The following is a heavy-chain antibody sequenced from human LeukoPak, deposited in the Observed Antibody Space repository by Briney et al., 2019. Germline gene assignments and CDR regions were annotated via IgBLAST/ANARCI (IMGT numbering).Heavy chain of an antibody. CDR3: ARGVSTYYYGMDV. Sequence: PSETLSLTCTVSGGSISSGSYYWSWIRQPPRKGLEWIGYIYYSGNTNYNPSVKSRVTISVDTSKNQFSLKVSSVTAADTAVYYCARGVSTYYYGMDVWGQGTTVTVSS. D-gene: IGHD3-10*01. J-gene: IGHJ6*02. V-gene: IGHV4-61*01. CDR2: IYYSGNT. CDR1: GGSISSGSYY.